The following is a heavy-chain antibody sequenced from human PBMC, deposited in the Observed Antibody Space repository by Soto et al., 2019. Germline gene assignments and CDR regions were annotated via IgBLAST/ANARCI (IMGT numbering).Heavy chain of an antibody. J-gene: IGHJ6*04. CDR3: VHSRCGGDCLQSYSAHYYYGLAV. D-gene: IGHD2-21*02. CDR1: GFSLSTGGVG. CDR2: IYWDDDK. Sequence: QITLKESGPTLVKPTQTLTLTCTISGFSLSTGGVGVGWIRQPPGKALEWLALIYWDDDKRYSPSLKSRLAITKATSKSQVVLTMFNLDPVDTATYYCVHSRCGGDCLQSYSAHYYYGLAVWGEGTTVTVSS. V-gene: IGHV2-5*02.